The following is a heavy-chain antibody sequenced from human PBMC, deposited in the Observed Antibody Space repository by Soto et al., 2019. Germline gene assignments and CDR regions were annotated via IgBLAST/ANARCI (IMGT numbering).Heavy chain of an antibody. CDR2: INDANGNT. CDR3: TRSAVSPFGGLIGPFDY. J-gene: IGHJ4*02. V-gene: IGHV1-3*05. CDR1: GYTFTAYA. Sequence: QVQLAQSGAEEKKPGASVKVSCKASGYTFTAYAMHWVRQAPGQRLEWMGWINDANGNTKYSQKFQGRVTITRDTSASTVYMELSSLTSEDTSVYYCTRSAVSPFGGLIGPFDYWGQGNLVTVSS. D-gene: IGHD3-16*02.